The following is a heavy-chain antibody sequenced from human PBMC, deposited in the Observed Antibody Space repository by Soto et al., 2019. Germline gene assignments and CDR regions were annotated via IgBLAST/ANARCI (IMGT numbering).Heavy chain of an antibody. CDR2: IYRTGST. D-gene: IGHD1-7*01. J-gene: IGHJ4*02. CDR1: GGSFTSNNW. Sequence: TLSLTCAVSGGSFTSNNWWTWVRQPPGQGLEWIGEIYRTGSTNYNPSLKSRVTISLDKSENQFSLKVTSLTAADTAVYYCASRDPGTSVDYWGQGTLVTVS. V-gene: IGHV4-4*02. CDR3: ASRDPGTSVDY.